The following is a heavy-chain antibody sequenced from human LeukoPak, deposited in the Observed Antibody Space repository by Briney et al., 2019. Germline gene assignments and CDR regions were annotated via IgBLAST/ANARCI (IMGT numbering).Heavy chain of an antibody. CDR3: ARLPKYSRPLDY. D-gene: IGHD6-6*01. Sequence: ASVKVSCKASGYTFSSYDINSGRQAPGQGREWMGWMNPNSGNTAYAQKFQGRVTISRDTSISTAYMELSSLRSEDTAVYYCARLPKYSRPLDYWGQGTLVTVSS. CDR1: GYTFSSYD. J-gene: IGHJ4*02. CDR2: MNPNSGNT. V-gene: IGHV1-8*02.